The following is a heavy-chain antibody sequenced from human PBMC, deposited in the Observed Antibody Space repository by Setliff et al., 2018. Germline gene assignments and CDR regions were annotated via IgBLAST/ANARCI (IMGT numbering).Heavy chain of an antibody. CDR3: ARGGDILTGDLPWAFDI. D-gene: IGHD3-9*01. CDR2: INPNSGGT. Sequence: ASVKVSCKASGYTFTGYYVHWVRQAPGQGLEWMGWINPNSGGTDYTQKFQGRVTVTRDTSISTAYMQLSSLRSDDTAVYYCARGGDILTGDLPWAFDIWGHGTMVTVS. J-gene: IGHJ3*02. V-gene: IGHV1-2*02. CDR1: GYTFTGYY.